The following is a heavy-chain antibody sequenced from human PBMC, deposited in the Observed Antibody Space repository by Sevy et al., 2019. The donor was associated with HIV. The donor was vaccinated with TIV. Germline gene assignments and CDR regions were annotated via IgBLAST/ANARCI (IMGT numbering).Heavy chain of an antibody. Sequence: SETLSLTCTVSGDSISGYYWNWIRQPPGKGLEWIGYIFYSRSTNYSPSLKSRVTISKDTSKNQFSLKLSSVTAAVTALYYCARGAPNYYYAMDVWGQGTTVTVSS. CDR2: IFYSRST. CDR1: GDSISGYY. CDR3: ARGAPNYYYAMDV. J-gene: IGHJ6*02. V-gene: IGHV4-59*01.